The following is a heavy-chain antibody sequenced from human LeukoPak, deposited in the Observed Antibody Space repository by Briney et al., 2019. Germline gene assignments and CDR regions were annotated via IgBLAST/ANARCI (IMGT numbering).Heavy chain of an antibody. J-gene: IGHJ4*02. CDR2: IWYDGSNN. CDR3: ARESTGWFDY. CDR1: GFTFSSYG. Sequence: PAGSLRLSCAASGFTFSSYGMHWVRQAPGKGLEWVAVIWYDGSNNYYADSVKGRFTNSRNNSKNTLYLQMNSLRAEDTAVYYCARESTGWFDYWGQGTLVTVSS. V-gene: IGHV3-33*01. D-gene: IGHD6-19*01.